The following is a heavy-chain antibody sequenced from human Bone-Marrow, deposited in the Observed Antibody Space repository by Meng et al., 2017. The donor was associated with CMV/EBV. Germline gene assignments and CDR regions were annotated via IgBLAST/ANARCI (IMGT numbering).Heavy chain of an antibody. D-gene: IGHD4-23*01. V-gene: IGHV3-33*06. Sequence: GESLKISCAASGFKFRSYGMHWVRQAPGKGLEWVAVIWYDGSKKYYGDSVKGRFTISRDNSKNTVNLQMNSLRAEDTAVYYCAKDLGVVTPFVNYGMEVWGQGTTVTGSS. J-gene: IGHJ6*02. CDR1: GFKFRSYG. CDR2: IWYDGSKK. CDR3: AKDLGVVTPFVNYGMEV.